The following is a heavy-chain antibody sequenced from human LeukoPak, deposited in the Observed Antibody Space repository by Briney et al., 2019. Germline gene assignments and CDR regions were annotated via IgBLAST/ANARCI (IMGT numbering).Heavy chain of an antibody. CDR3: ARGRSSGFRSSYFDY. V-gene: IGHV1-2*02. D-gene: IGHD6-19*01. CDR2: INPNSGGT. J-gene: IGHJ4*02. Sequence: VASVKVSCKASGYTFTGYYMHWVRQAPGQGLEWMGWINPNSGGTNYAQKFQGRVTMTRDTSISTAYMELSRLRSDDTAVYYCARGRSSGFRSSYFDYWGQGTLVTVSS. CDR1: GYTFTGYY.